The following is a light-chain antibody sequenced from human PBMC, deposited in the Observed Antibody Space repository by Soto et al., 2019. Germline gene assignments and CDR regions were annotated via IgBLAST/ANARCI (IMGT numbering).Light chain of an antibody. CDR1: SRDVGGYDY. Sequence: SLLTQPPPVSGSPGQSITISCTGTSRDVGGYDYVSGYQQHPGKAPKLMIYDVSNRPSGVSNRFSGSKSGNPASLTISGLQAEDAADYYCSSYTSSSTLYVFGTGTKVTVL. CDR3: SSYTSSSTLYV. V-gene: IGLV2-14*01. J-gene: IGLJ1*01. CDR2: DVS.